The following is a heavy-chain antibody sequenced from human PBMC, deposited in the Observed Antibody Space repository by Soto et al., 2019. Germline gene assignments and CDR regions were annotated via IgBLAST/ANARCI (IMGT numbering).Heavy chain of an antibody. CDR1: GGSFSGYY. J-gene: IGHJ6*02. D-gene: IGHD3-22*01. CDR3: ASGRSGGYPYYYGMDV. Sequence: SETLSLTCAVYGGSFSGYYWSWIRQPPGKGLEWIGEINHSGSTNYNPSLKSRVTISVDTSKNQFSLKLSSVTAADTAVYYCASGRSGGYPYYYGMDVWGQGTTVTVSS. V-gene: IGHV4-34*01. CDR2: INHSGST.